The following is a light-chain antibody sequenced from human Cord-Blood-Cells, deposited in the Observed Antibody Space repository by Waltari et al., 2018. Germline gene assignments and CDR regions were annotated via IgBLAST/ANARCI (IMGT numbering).Light chain of an antibody. CDR1: SSNIGNNY. CDR3: GTWDSSLSAGV. J-gene: IGLJ3*02. V-gene: IGLV1-51*01. CDR2: DNK. Sequence: QSVLTQPPSVSAAPGQKVTISCSGSSSNIGNNYVSWYQQLPGTAPKLLIDDNKERPSGIPDRFSGSKSGTSATLGITELQTGDEADYYCGTWDSSLSAGVFGGGTKLTVL.